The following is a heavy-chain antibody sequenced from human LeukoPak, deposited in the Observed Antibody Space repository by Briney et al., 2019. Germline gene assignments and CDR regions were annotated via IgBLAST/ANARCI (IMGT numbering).Heavy chain of an antibody. CDR2: LYTSGDT. CDR3: AGVQSGWSVEY. CDR1: GGSFSGYY. J-gene: IGHJ4*02. D-gene: IGHD6-19*01. V-gene: IGHV4-59*10. Sequence: PSETLSLTCALYGGSFSGYYWSWIRQPAGKGLEWIGRLYTSGDTDYNPSLKSRLTMSVDTSKNQFSLKLSSVTAADTAVYYCAGVQSGWSVEYWGQGTLVTVSS.